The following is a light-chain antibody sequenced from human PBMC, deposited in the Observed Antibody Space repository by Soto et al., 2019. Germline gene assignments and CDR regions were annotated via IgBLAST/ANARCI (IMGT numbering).Light chain of an antibody. CDR3: QQYFSYPYT. CDR1: QDFSSY. CDR2: SAA. J-gene: IGKJ2*01. V-gene: IGKV1-8*01. Sequence: AIRLTQSPSSFSASTGDRVTITCRARQDFSSYLAWYQQKEGKAPKLLIYSAATLQRGAPSRFSGSGSWTDFTLTIIRLQSEDFATYYCQQYFSYPYTFGQGTKLEI.